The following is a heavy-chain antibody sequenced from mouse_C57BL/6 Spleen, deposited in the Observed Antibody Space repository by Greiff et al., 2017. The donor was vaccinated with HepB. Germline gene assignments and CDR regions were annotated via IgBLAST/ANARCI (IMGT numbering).Heavy chain of an antibody. CDR2: IYPGDGDT. J-gene: IGHJ1*03. CDR3: GYGSSFYWYFDV. D-gene: IGHD1-1*01. V-gene: IGHV1-82*01. Sequence: QVQLQQSGPELVKPGASVKISCKASGYAFSSSWMNWVKQRPGKGLEWIGRIYPGDGDTNYNGKFKGKATLTADKSSSTAYMQLSSLTSEDSAVYFCGYGSSFYWYFDVWGTGTTVTVSS. CDR1: GYAFSSSW.